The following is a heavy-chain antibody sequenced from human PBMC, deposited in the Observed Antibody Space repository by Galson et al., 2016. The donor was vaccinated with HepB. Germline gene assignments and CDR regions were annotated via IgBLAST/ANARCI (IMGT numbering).Heavy chain of an antibody. J-gene: IGHJ6*02. CDR3: ARIGEVAANVFYYGLDV. V-gene: IGHV4-59*01. Sequence: ETLSLTCTVSGGSIGSYYWSWIRQPPGKGLEWIGYIYDRGSTNYNPSLKSRVTISLDTSKDQSSLKLTSVTAADTALYFCARIGEVAANVFYYGLDVWGQGTTVTVSS. CDR1: GGSIGSYY. D-gene: IGHD2-15*01. CDR2: IYDRGST.